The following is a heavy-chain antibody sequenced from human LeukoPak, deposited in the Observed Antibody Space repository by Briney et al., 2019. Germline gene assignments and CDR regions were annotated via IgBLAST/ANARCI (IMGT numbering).Heavy chain of an antibody. CDR2: INHSGST. J-gene: IGHJ4*02. CDR3: ARSSVWFGELLSYFDY. CDR1: GGSFSGYY. D-gene: IGHD3-10*01. Sequence: SETLSLTCAVYGGSFSGYYWSWIRQPPGKGLEWIGEINHSGSTNYNPSHKSRVTISVDTSKNQFSLKLGSVTAADTAVYYCARSSVWFGELLSYFDYWGQGTLVTVSS. V-gene: IGHV4-34*01.